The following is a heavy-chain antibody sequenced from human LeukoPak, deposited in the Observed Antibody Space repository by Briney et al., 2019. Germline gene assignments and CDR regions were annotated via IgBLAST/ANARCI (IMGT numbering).Heavy chain of an antibody. CDR1: GYTFTSYG. CDR3: ARGKRGYCSGGSCWPGAFDI. V-gene: IGHV1-18*01. CDR2: ISAYNGNT. Sequence: ASVKVSCKASGYTFTSYGISWVRQAPGQGLEWMGRISAYNGNTNYAQKLQGRVTMTTDTSTSTAYMELRSLRSDDTAVYYCARGKRGYCSGGSCWPGAFDIWGQGTMVTVSS. J-gene: IGHJ3*02. D-gene: IGHD2-15*01.